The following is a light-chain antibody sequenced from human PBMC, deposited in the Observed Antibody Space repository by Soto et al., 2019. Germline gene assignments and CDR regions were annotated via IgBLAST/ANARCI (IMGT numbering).Light chain of an antibody. V-gene: IGKV3-15*01. CDR3: QQYNNWPPWT. Sequence: EILMTQSPATLSVSPGVRATLSCRTSQSVYSNLAWYQQKPGQAPRLLIYGASTRATGIPDRFSGSGSGTEFTLTISSLQSEDFAVYYCQQYNNWPPWTFGQGTKVEIK. J-gene: IGKJ1*01. CDR1: QSVYSN. CDR2: GAS.